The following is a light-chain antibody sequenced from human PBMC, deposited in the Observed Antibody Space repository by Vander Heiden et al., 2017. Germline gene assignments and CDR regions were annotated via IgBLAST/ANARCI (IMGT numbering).Light chain of an antibody. CDR3: QQRNSTLALT. CDR1: QSISSY. V-gene: IGKV1-39*01. CDR2: AAS. Sequence: IRVTPSPASLSASVGDRVTITCRASQSISSYLNWYQQKPGQAPRLLIYAASSLQSGIPARFSGSGSGTDFTLTISSLQPEDFATYYCQQRNSTLALTFGGGTKVEIK. J-gene: IGKJ4*01.